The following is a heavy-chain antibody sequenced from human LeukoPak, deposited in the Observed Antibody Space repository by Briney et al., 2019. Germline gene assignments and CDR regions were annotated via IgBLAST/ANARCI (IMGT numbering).Heavy chain of an antibody. D-gene: IGHD3-22*01. Sequence: GGSLRLSCAASGFTVSSNYMSWVRQAPGKGLEWVSYISSSGSTIYYAESVKGRFTISRDNAKKSLYLQMNSLRAEDTAVYYCAGGHSSGYYPIDYWGQGTLVTVSS. J-gene: IGHJ4*02. CDR3: AGGHSSGYYPIDY. V-gene: IGHV3-48*01. CDR2: ISSSGSTI. CDR1: GFTVSSNY.